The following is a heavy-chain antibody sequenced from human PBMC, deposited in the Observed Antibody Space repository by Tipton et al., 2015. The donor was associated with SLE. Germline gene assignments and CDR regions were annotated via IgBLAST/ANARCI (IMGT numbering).Heavy chain of an antibody. CDR1: GGSISSGGHY. D-gene: IGHD7-27*01. V-gene: IGHV4-61*08. Sequence: LRLSCTVSGGSISSGGHYWSWIRQPPGKGLEWIGYISYSGNTNYKPSLKSRVTISEDTFKNQFSLKLSSVTAADTAVYYCARTTLGIDYYYHYMDVWGKGTTVTVSS. J-gene: IGHJ6*03. CDR3: ARTTLGIDYYYHYMDV. CDR2: ISYSGNT.